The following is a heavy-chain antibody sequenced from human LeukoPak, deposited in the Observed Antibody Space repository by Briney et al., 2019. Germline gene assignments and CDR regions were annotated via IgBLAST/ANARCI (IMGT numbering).Heavy chain of an antibody. CDR3: AGEGYCSGGSCLVAFDI. CDR1: GFTFSSYA. D-gene: IGHD2-15*01. V-gene: IGHV3-64*01. CDR2: ISSNGGST. J-gene: IGHJ3*02. Sequence: GGSLRLSCAASGFTFSSYAMHWVRQAPGKGLEYVSAISSNGGSTYYANSVKGRFTISRDNSKNTLYLQMNSLRAEDTAVYYCAGEGYCSGGSCLVAFDIWGQGTMVTVSS.